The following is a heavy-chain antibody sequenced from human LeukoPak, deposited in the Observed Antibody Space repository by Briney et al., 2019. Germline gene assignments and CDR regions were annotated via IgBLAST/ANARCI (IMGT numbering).Heavy chain of an antibody. D-gene: IGHD2-15*01. Sequence: LSGGSLRLSCAASGFIFSGHYMNWVRQAPGKGLEWVANIDQHGSEKQYVDSVKGRFTISRDNTKNLVFLQMDNLRVEDTAVYYCAKAVVAADSFEYWGQGTQVIVSS. CDR1: GFIFSGHY. V-gene: IGHV3-7*01. CDR3: AKAVVAADSFEY. CDR2: IDQHGSEK. J-gene: IGHJ4*02.